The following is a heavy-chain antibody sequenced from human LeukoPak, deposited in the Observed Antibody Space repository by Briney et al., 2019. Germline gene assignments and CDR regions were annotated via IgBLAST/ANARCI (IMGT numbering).Heavy chain of an antibody. Sequence: GESLKISCQGIGYSFTDYWIGWVRQMPGEGVEWMAMIYPGDSHIRYSPSFQSQVTISADKSINTAHLQWSSLKASDTAIYYCTRLPALARDLFYYGMDLWGQGTEVTVSS. CDR1: GYSFTDYW. J-gene: IGHJ6*02. CDR3: TRLPALARDLFYYGMDL. V-gene: IGHV5-51*01. D-gene: IGHD2-21*02. CDR2: IYPGDSHI.